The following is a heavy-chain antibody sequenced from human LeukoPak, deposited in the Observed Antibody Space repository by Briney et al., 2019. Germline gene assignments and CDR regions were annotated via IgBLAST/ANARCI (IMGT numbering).Heavy chain of an antibody. D-gene: IGHD5-24*01. Sequence: PGGSLRLSCAASGFTFSSYPMSWVRQAPGKGLEWVSAISGSGGSTYYADSVKGRFTISRDNSKNTLYLQMNSLRAEDTAVYYCAKPRRDGYNHFDYWGQGTLVTVSS. CDR2: ISGSGGST. CDR3: AKPRRDGYNHFDY. J-gene: IGHJ4*02. V-gene: IGHV3-23*01. CDR1: GFTFSSYP.